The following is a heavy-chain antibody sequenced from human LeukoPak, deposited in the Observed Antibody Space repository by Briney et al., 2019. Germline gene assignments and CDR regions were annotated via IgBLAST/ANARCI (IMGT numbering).Heavy chain of an antibody. CDR3: ILDSSGYYSFDY. CDR1: GYTFTGYY. CDR2: INPSGGST. J-gene: IGHJ4*02. D-gene: IGHD3-22*01. Sequence: ASVKVSCKASGYTFTGYYMHWVRQAPGQGLEWMGWINPSGGSTSYAQKFQGRVTMTRDMSTSTVYMELSSLRSEDTAVYYCILDSSGYYSFDYWGQGTLVTVSS. V-gene: IGHV1-46*01.